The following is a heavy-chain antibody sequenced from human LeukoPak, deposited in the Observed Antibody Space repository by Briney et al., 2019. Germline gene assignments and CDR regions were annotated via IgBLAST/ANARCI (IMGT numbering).Heavy chain of an antibody. V-gene: IGHV5-51*01. J-gene: IGHJ3*02. D-gene: IGHD6-13*01. CDR3: ARRYSSSWEGAFDI. CDR2: IYPGDSDT. CDR1: GYSFTSYW. Sequence: GESLKISCKGSGYSFTSYWIGWVRQMPGKGLEWMGIIYPGDSDTRYSPSFQGQVTISADKSISTAYLQWNSLRASDTAMYYCARRYSSSWEGAFDIWGQGTMVTVSS.